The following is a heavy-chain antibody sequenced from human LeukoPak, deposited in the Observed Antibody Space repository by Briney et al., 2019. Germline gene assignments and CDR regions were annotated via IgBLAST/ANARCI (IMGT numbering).Heavy chain of an antibody. CDR3: ARIRETSIAARLGWYFDL. CDR1: GGSISSYY. V-gene: IGHV4-4*07. D-gene: IGHD6-6*01. CDR2: IYTSGST. Sequence: SETLSLTCTVSGGSISSYYWSWIRQPAGKGLECIGLIYTSGSTNYNPSLKSRVTMSVDTSKNQFSLKLSSVTAADTAVYYCARIRETSIAARLGWYFDLWGRGTLVTVSS. J-gene: IGHJ2*01.